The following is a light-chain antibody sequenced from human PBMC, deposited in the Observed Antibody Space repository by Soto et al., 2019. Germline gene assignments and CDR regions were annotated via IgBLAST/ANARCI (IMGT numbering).Light chain of an antibody. V-gene: IGLV3-21*04. J-gene: IGLJ2*01. CDR3: QVWDSSSDPVV. Sequence: SYELTQPPSVSVAPGKTARITCGGTNIGSKSVHWYQQKPGQAPVLVIYYDSDRPSGIPERFSGSNSGNTATLTISRVEAGDEADHYCQVWDSSSDPVVFGGGTQLTVL. CDR2: YDS. CDR1: NIGSKS.